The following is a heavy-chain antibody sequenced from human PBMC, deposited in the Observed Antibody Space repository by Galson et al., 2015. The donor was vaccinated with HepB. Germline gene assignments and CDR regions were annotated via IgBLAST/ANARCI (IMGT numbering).Heavy chain of an antibody. CDR3: AGGDYGTHDY. V-gene: IGHV3-30*04. CDR2: ISYDGSNK. Sequence: SLRLSCAASGFTFSSYAMHWVRQAPGKGLEWVAVISYDGSNKYYADSVKGRFTISRDNSKNTLYLQMNSLRAEDTAVYYCAGGDYGTHDYWGQGTLVTVSS. CDR1: GFTFSSYA. D-gene: IGHD3-16*01. J-gene: IGHJ4*02.